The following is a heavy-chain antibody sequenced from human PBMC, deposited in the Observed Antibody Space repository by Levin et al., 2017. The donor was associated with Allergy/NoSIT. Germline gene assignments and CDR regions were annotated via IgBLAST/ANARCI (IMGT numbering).Heavy chain of an antibody. D-gene: IGHD4-17*01. CDR3: AKDFYGDSFDY. Sequence: LSLTCAASGFTFSSYAMSWVRQAPGKGLEWVSAISGSGGSTYYADSVKGRFTISRDNSKNTLYLQMNSLRAEDTAVYYCAKDFYGDSFDYWGQGTLVTVSS. J-gene: IGHJ4*02. CDR1: GFTFSSYA. V-gene: IGHV3-23*01. CDR2: ISGSGGST.